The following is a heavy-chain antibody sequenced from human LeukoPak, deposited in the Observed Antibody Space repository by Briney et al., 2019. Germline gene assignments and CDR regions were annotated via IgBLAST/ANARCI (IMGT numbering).Heavy chain of an antibody. Sequence: GGSLRLSCAAPGFTFSSYSMNWVRQAPGKGLEWVSSISSSSSYIYYADSVKGRFTISRDNSKNTLYLQMNSLRAEDTAVYYCAKDRAPGPRFLEWLFDYWGQGTLVTVSS. CDR1: GFTFSSYS. V-gene: IGHV3-21*01. D-gene: IGHD3-3*01. J-gene: IGHJ4*02. CDR2: ISSSSSYI. CDR3: AKDRAPGPRFLEWLFDY.